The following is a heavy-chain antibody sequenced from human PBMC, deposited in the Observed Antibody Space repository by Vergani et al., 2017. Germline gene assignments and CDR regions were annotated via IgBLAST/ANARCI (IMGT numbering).Heavy chain of an antibody. Sequence: QVQLVESGGGVVQPGRSLRLSCVASGFTFNQYGMHWVRQAPGKGPEWVAVTWYDGNNKQYADSVKGRFTISRDNSKSKMYLQMNSLRAEDTGVYYCARDLPLLYKRIDPWGQGTLVTVSS. CDR1: GFTFNQYG. D-gene: IGHD2/OR15-2a*01. CDR2: TWYDGNNK. CDR3: ARDLPLLYKRIDP. V-gene: IGHV3-33*01. J-gene: IGHJ5*02.